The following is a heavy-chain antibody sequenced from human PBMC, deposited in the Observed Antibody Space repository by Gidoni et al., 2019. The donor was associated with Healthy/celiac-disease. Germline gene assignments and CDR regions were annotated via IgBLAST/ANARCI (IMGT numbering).Heavy chain of an antibody. V-gene: IGHV3-23*01. CDR1: GFTFSSYA. CDR2: ISGSGGST. D-gene: IGHD2-15*01. CDR3: AKDFGSGLDY. J-gene: IGHJ4*02. Sequence: EVQLLESGGGLVQPGGSLRLSCASSGFTFSSYAMSWVRQAPVKGLEWVSAISGSGGSTYYADSVKGRFTISRDNSKNTLYLQMNSLRADDTAVYYCAKDFGSGLDYWGQGTLVTVSS.